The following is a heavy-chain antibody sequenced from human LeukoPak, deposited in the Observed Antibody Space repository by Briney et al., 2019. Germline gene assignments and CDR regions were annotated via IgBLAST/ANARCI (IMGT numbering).Heavy chain of an antibody. Sequence: GGSLRLSCAASGFAFSPNYMIWVRQTPGKGPDWVANINQDRSVTHYVDSVRGRFTISRDNDRNSLYLQMNSLRAEDTAVYYCARDDEFVTSGRHYDRLDCWGQGTLVIASS. J-gene: IGHJ4*02. CDR2: INQDRSVT. CDR3: ARDDEFVTSGRHYDRLDC. CDR1: GFAFSPNY. V-gene: IGHV3-7*01. D-gene: IGHD4-17*01.